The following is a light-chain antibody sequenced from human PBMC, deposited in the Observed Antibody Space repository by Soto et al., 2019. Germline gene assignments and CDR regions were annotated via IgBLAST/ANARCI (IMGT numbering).Light chain of an antibody. CDR2: YYD. CDR1: RPHIGGNF. J-gene: IGLJ2*01. V-gene: IGLV1-44*01. CDR3: ETWDDSLNVL. Sequence: SVLTQPPPASGTPGPRVTLSCSGSRPHIGGNFVNWYQQFPGSAPQLLIYYYDQRPPGVPCRFPASQSGNPRPLATTWLPPEEEVDYYCETWDDSLNVLFGGGTKVTVL.